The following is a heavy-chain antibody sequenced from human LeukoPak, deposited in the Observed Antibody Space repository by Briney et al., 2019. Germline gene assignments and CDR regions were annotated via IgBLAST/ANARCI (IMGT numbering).Heavy chain of an antibody. CDR3: ARVFWSGYYLPYYFDY. CDR2: IYYSGST. D-gene: IGHD3-3*01. CDR1: GGSISSSSYY. Sequence: SETLSHTCTVSGGSISSSSYYWGWIRQPPGKGLEWIGSIYYSGSTYYNPSLKSRVTISVDTSKNQFSLKLSSVTAADTAVYYCARVFWSGYYLPYYFDYWGQGTLVTVSS. V-gene: IGHV4-39*01. J-gene: IGHJ4*02.